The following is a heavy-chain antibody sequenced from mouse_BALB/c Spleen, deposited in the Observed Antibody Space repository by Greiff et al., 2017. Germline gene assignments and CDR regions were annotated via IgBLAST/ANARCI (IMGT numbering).Heavy chain of an antibody. CDR2: ISSGGST. Sequence: EVQVVESGGGLVKPGGSLKLSCAASGFTFSSYAMSWVRQTPEKRLEWVASISSGGSTYYPDSVKGRFTISRDNARNILYLQMSSLRSEDTAMYYCARDDPFAYWGQGTLVTVSA. CDR1: GFTFSSYA. J-gene: IGHJ3*01. D-gene: IGHD2-3*01. V-gene: IGHV5-6-5*01. CDR3: ARDDPFAY.